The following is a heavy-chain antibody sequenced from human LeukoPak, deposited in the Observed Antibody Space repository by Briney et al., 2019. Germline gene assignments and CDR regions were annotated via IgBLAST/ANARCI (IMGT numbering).Heavy chain of an antibody. J-gene: IGHJ6*03. CDR3: AKDSGSYHYYYMDV. V-gene: IGHV3-9*03. D-gene: IGHD1-26*01. CDR1: GFTFDDYA. Sequence: PGRSLRLSCAASGFTFDDYAMHWVRQAPGKGLEWVSGISWNSGSIGYADSVKGRFTISRDNAKNSLYLQMNSLRAEDMALYYCAKDSGSYHYYYMDVWGKGTTVTVSS. CDR2: ISWNSGSI.